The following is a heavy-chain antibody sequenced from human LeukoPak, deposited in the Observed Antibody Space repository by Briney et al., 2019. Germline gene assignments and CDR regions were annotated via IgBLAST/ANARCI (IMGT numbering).Heavy chain of an antibody. V-gene: IGHV4-61*02. D-gene: IGHD2-21*01. CDR3: ARGGIPDY. Sequence: PSETLSLTCTVSGGSISRGSYFWSWIRQPAGRGLEWIGRFYTSATPNYNPSLKSRVTISVDTSRNQFSLKLSSVTAADTAVYYCARGGIPDYWGQGILVTVSS. J-gene: IGHJ4*02. CDR2: FYTSATP. CDR1: GGSISRGSYF.